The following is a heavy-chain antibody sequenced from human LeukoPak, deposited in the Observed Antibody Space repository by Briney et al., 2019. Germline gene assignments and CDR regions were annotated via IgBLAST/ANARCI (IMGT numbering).Heavy chain of an antibody. CDR1: GFTFSTHW. J-gene: IGHJ4*02. CDR3: ARDSIAAAGTPDY. Sequence: GGSLRLSCAASGFTFSTHWMTWVRQAPGKGLEWVANINQAGTEKYYVDSVKSRFTISRDNAKNSLSLQMNSLRAEDTAVYYCARDSIAAAGTPDYWGQGTLVTVSS. CDR2: INQAGTEK. V-gene: IGHV3-7*01. D-gene: IGHD6-13*01.